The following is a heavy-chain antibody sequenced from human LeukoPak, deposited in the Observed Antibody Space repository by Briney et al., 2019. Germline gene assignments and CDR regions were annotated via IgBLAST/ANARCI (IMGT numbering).Heavy chain of an antibody. Sequence: SGPTLVNPTQTLTLTCTFSGFSLSTSGMCVSWIRQPPGKALEWLARIDWDDDKYYSTSLKTRLTISKDTSKNQVVLTMTNMDPVDTAPDYCARMSGELLQSFDIWGQGTMVTVSS. CDR1: GFSLSTSGMC. J-gene: IGHJ3*02. V-gene: IGHV2-70*11. CDR3: ARMSGELLQSFDI. CDR2: IDWDDDK. D-gene: IGHD1-26*01.